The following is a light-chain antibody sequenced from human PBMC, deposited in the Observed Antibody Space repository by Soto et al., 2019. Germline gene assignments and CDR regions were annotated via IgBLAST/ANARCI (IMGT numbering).Light chain of an antibody. CDR2: LNSDGSH. V-gene: IGLV4-69*01. CDR3: QTWGSGIPWV. CDR1: SGHSSYA. Sequence: QLVLTQSPSASASLGASVKLTCTLSSGHSSYAIAWHQQQPEKGPRYLMKLNSDGSHSKGDGIPDRFSGSSSGAERYLTISSLQSEDEADYSCQTWGSGIPWVFGGGTQLTVL. J-gene: IGLJ3*02.